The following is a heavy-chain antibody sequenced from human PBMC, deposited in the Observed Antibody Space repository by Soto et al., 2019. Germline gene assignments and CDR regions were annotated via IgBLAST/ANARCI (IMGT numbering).Heavy chain of an antibody. D-gene: IGHD2-15*01. CDR3: AHIEVSGSAFDI. V-gene: IGHV2-70*04. CDR1: GFSFTTSEMR. Sequence: SGPTLVNPTQTLTLTCTFSGFSFTTSEMRVGWIRQPPGKALEWLARIDWDDDKFYSTSLKTRLTISKDTSKNQVVLTMTNMDPVDTATYYCAHIEVSGSAFDIWGQGTMVTVSS. CDR2: IDWDDDK. J-gene: IGHJ3*02.